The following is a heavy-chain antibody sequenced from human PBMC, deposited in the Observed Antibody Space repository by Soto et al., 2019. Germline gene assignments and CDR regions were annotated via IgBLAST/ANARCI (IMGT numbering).Heavy chain of an antibody. J-gene: IGHJ4*02. Sequence: PGGSLRLSCAASGFSFSSYAMSWVRQAPGKGLEWVSTMSGTSGTTYYADSVKGRFTISRDNSENTLFLQMNSLRAEDTAIYYCAKEYKWNDYFDFWGQGTPVTVSS. D-gene: IGHD1-20*01. CDR1: GFSFSSYA. V-gene: IGHV3-23*01. CDR3: AKEYKWNDYFDF. CDR2: MSGTSGTT.